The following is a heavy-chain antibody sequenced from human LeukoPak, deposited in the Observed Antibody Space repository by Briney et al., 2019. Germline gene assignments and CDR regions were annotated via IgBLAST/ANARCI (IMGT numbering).Heavy chain of an antibody. CDR3: AKDQSMHYYYYMDV. CDR2: ISGTSSYI. Sequence: GGSLRLSCKGPRFTFSSYSMNWVRQAPGKGLEWVSSISGTSSYIFYGDSVKGRFTISRDNTKNSMYLQMNSLRAEDTAVYYCAKDQSMHYYYYMDVWGKGTTVTISS. CDR1: RFTFSSYS. V-gene: IGHV3-21*01. J-gene: IGHJ6*03.